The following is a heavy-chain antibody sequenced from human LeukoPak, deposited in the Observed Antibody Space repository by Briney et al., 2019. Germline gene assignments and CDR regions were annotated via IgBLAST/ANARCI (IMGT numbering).Heavy chain of an antibody. CDR3: ARDLSPVVRASPMGY. Sequence: PGGSLRLSCAASGFTFSTYAMHWVRQAPGKGLEWVALISYDGSTKSYADSVKGRFTISRDNSKNTLNLQMISLRVEDTAVYYCARDLSPVVRASPMGYWGQGTLVTVSS. CDR2: ISYDGSTK. D-gene: IGHD3-10*01. CDR1: GFTFSTYA. V-gene: IGHV3-30*03. J-gene: IGHJ4*02.